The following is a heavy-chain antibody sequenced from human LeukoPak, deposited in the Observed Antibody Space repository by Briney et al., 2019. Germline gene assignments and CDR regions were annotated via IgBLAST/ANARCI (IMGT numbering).Heavy chain of an antibody. CDR3: ATRKLGNDY. CDR2: IYYTET. V-gene: IGHV4-59*02. J-gene: IGHJ4*02. CDR1: GGSVSNYY. D-gene: IGHD7-27*01. Sequence: SETLSLTCTVSGGSVSNYYWSWTRQSPGKGLEWIGYIYYTETSYNPSLKSRVTISADTSKNQFSLKLYSVTAADTAVYYCATRKLGNDYWGQGTLVTVSS.